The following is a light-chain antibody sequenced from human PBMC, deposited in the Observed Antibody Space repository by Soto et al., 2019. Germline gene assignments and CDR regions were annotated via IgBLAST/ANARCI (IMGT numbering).Light chain of an antibody. CDR2: ATS. CDR1: QSISTY. V-gene: IGKV1-39*01. J-gene: IGKJ1*01. Sequence: DIQMTQSPSSLSASVGDRVSITCRASQSISTYLRWYQQKPGKAPKVLIYATSTLQSGVPSRFSGSGSGIDFTLTISALQPDDFAIYYCQQSYSSPRTFGQGTKVEVK. CDR3: QQSYSSPRT.